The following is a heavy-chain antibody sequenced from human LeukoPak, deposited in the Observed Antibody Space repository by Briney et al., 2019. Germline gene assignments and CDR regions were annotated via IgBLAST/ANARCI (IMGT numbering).Heavy chain of an antibody. V-gene: IGHV3-15*01. J-gene: IGHJ4*02. CDR2: IKSKTDGGTT. D-gene: IGHD3-9*01. CDR3: TTETNVLRYFDWLWDFDY. CDR1: GFTFSNAW. Sequence: GGSLRLSCAASGFTFSNAWMSWVRQAPGKGLEWVGRIKSKTDGGTTDYAAPVKGRFTISRDDSKNTLYLQMNSLKTEDTAVYYCTTETNVLRYFDWLWDFDYWGQGTLVTVSS.